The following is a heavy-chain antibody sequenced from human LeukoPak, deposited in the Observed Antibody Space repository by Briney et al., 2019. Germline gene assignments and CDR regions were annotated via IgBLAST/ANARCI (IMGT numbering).Heavy chain of an antibody. D-gene: IGHD4-17*01. CDR2: IWYDGSNK. J-gene: IGHJ4*02. CDR3: ARTDYDDYTTFDY. Sequence: GGSLRLSCAASGFTFSSYGMHWVRQAPGKGLEWVAVIWYDGSNKYYADSVKGRFTISRDNSKNTLYLQMNSLRAEDTAVYYCARTDYDDYTTFDYWGQGTLVTVSS. CDR1: GFTFSSYG. V-gene: IGHV3-33*01.